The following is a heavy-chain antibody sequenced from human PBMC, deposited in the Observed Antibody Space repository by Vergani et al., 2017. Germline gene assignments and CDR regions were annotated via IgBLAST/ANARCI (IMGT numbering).Heavy chain of an antibody. CDR1: GFTFSSYS. CDR2: ISSSRSTI. Sequence: EVQLVESGGGLVQPGGSLRLSCAASGFTFSSYSMNWVRQAPGKGLEWVSYISSSRSTIYYADSVKGRFTISIDNAKNSLYLQMNSLRAEDTAVYYCARMGYGDYMYYSYYHIDVWGEGTTVTVSS. V-gene: IGHV3-48*01. J-gene: IGHJ6*03. CDR3: ARMGYGDYMYYSYYHIDV. D-gene: IGHD4-17*01.